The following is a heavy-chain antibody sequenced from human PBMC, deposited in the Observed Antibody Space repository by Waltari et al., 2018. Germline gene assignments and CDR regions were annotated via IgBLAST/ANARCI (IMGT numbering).Heavy chain of an antibody. CDR1: GGSLSSSSYY. V-gene: IGHV4-39*01. J-gene: IGHJ4*02. D-gene: IGHD6-19*01. CDR3: ARLFFGMGGWYYFDY. CDR2: IYYSGST. Sequence: QLQLQESGPGLVKPSATLSLTCTVSGGSLSSSSYYWGWIRQPPGKGLEWIGSIYYSGSTYYNPSLKSRVTISVDTSKNQCSLKLSSVTAADTAVYYCARLFFGMGGWYYFDYWGQGTLVTVSS.